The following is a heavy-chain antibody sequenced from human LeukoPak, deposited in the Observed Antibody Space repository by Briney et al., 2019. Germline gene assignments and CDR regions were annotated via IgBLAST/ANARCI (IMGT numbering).Heavy chain of an antibody. J-gene: IGHJ3*02. CDR3: ARLPPGPLDAFDI. CDR1: GGXISSYY. V-gene: IGHV4-59*01. CDR2: IYYSGST. Sequence: SETLSLTCSVSGGXISSYYCSWIRQPPGKGLEWIGYIYYSGSTNYNPSLKSRVTISVDTSKNQFSLKLSSVTAADTAVYYCARLPPGPLDAFDIWGQGTMVTVSS.